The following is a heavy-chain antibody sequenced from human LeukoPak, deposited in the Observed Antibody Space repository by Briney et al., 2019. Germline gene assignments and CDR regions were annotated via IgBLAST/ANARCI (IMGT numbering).Heavy chain of an antibody. CDR2: IIPIFGTA. CDR3: ARCRLVVNYYYYMDV. Sequence: SVKVSCKASGGSFSSYAISWVRQAPGQGLEWMGGIIPIFGTANYAQKFQGRVTITTDESTSTAYMELSSLRSEDTAVYYCARCRLVVNYYYYMDVWGKGTTVTVSS. J-gene: IGHJ6*03. D-gene: IGHD2-8*02. CDR1: GGSFSSYA. V-gene: IGHV1-69*05.